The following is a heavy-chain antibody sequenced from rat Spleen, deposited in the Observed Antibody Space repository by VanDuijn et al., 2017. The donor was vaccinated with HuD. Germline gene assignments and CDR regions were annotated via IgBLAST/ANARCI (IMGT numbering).Heavy chain of an antibody. J-gene: IGHJ2*01. CDR3: VREEFGVRD. V-gene: IGHV4-2*01. Sequence: EVKLVESGGGLVQPGRSLTLSCAASGFNFNDYWMGWVRQAPGKGLEWIGEVNKDSSTIKFLPSLKDKITISRDNAQNTLYLQMSKLGSDDTAIYYCVREEFGVRDWGQGVMVTVSS. D-gene: IGHD4-3*01. CDR2: VNKDSSTI. CDR1: GFNFNDYW.